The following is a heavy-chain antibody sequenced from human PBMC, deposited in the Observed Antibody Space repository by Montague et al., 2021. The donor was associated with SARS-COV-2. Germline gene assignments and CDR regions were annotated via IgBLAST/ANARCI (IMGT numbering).Heavy chain of an antibody. D-gene: IGHD3-16*01. CDR3: ARGGGLLHYSYDYGMDV. Sequence: SETLSLTCSVSGGSMINNYWSWIRQPPGKGLEWMGYIYYTGSTDXXPSLESRATLSIDTSKNEFSLKLTSVTAADTAVYYCARGGGLLHYSYDYGMDVWGQGTTVTVSS. V-gene: IGHV4-59*01. CDR1: GGSMINNY. CDR2: IYYTGST. J-gene: IGHJ6*02.